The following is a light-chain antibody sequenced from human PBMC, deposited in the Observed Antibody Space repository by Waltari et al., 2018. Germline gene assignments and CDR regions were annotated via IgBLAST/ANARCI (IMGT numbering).Light chain of an antibody. Sequence: DIQMTQSPPFLSASVGDSITITCRASQDIGRFVNWYQHRPPKAPKLLIYGASSLQVCVSSRFSGGGSGTEFTLTVSSLQPDDFATYYCQESFSSPWTFGPGTQVDI. V-gene: IGKV1-39*01. CDR3: QESFSSPWT. CDR2: GAS. CDR1: QDIGRF. J-gene: IGKJ1*01.